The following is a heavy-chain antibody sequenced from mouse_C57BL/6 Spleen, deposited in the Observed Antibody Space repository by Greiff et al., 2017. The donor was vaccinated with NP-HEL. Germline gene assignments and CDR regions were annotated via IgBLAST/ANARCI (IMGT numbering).Heavy chain of an antibody. CDR1: GFNIKNTY. CDR2: IDPANGNT. CDR3: ARGAYGSSYNAMDY. Sequence: EVQLQESVAELVRPGASVKLSCTASGFNIKNTYMHWVKQRPEQGLEWIGRIDPANGNTKYAPKFQGKATITADTSSNTAYLQLSGLTSEDTAIYYCARGAYGSSYNAMDYWGQGTSVTVSS. J-gene: IGHJ4*01. V-gene: IGHV14-3*01. D-gene: IGHD1-1*01.